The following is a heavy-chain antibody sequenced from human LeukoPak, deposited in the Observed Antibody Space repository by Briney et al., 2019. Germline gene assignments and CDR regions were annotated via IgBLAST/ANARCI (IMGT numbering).Heavy chain of an antibody. D-gene: IGHD5-12*01. CDR3: ARVNSGYDFDY. Sequence: PGGSLRLSCAASGFTVSSNYMSWVRQAPGKGLEWVSVIYSGGSTYHPDSVKGRFTISRHNSKTTLYLQMNSLRAEDTAVYYCARVNSGYDFDYWGQGTLVTVSS. V-gene: IGHV3-53*04. CDR1: GFTVSSNY. CDR2: IYSGGST. J-gene: IGHJ4*02.